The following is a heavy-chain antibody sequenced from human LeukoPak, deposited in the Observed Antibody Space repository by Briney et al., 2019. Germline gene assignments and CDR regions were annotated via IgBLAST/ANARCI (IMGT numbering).Heavy chain of an antibody. V-gene: IGHV4-39*07. CDR3: ARTGGSYYYYYMDV. CDR1: GGSISSSSYY. J-gene: IGHJ6*03. D-gene: IGHD1-26*01. CDR2: IYYSGST. Sequence: SETLSLTCTVSGGSISSSSYYWGWIRQPPGKGLEWIGSIYYSGSTYYNPSLKSRVTISVDTSKNQFSLKLSSVTAADTAVYYCARTGGSYYYYYMDVWGKGTTVTVSS.